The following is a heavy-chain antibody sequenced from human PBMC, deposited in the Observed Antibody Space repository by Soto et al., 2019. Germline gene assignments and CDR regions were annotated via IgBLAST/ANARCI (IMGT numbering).Heavy chain of an antibody. V-gene: IGHV1-69*01. CDR1: GGTFSSYS. D-gene: IGHD3-22*01. CDR2: IIPIFGTA. Sequence: QVQLVQSGAEVKKPGSSVKVSCKASGGTFSSYSISWVRQAPGQGLEWMGGIIPIFGTANYAQKFQGRVTITADESTSTVYMELSSLRSEDTAVYYCAIEHSSSPPYYPIGYWGQGTLVTVSS. J-gene: IGHJ4*02. CDR3: AIEHSSSPPYYPIGY.